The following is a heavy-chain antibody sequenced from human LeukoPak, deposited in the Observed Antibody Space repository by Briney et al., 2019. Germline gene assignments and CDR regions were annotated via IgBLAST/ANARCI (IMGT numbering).Heavy chain of an antibody. CDR3: ARDRRCYRYGFGY. V-gene: IGHV3-21*01. J-gene: IGHJ4*02. CDR1: GFTFSSYS. Sequence: GGSQRLSCAASGFTFSSYSMIWVRQAPGKGREWVSSISSSSSYIYYADSVKGRFTISRDNAKNSLYLQMNSLAAEDTAVYYCARDRRCYRYGFGYWGQGTLVTVSS. D-gene: IGHD5-18*01. CDR2: ISSSSSYI.